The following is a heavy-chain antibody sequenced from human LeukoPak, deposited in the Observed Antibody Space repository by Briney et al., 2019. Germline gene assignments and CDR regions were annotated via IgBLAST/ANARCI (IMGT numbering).Heavy chain of an antibody. CDR2: ISSSSSTI. J-gene: IGHJ4*02. CDR1: GFTFSSYS. Sequence: GGSLRLSCAASGFTFSSYSVNWVRQAPGKGLEWVSYISSSSSTIYYADSVKGRFTISRDNAKNSLYLQINSLRAEDTAVYYCAREAAAADYWGQGTLVTVSS. CDR3: AREAAAADY. D-gene: IGHD6-13*01. V-gene: IGHV3-48*01.